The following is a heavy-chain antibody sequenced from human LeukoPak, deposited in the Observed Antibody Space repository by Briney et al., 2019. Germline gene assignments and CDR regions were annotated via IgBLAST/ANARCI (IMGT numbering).Heavy chain of an antibody. D-gene: IGHD6-25*01. J-gene: IGHJ4*02. CDR3: AKYKPISTDSSGARIYFDY. CDR1: GFTFSSSA. CDR2: ISNNGGYT. V-gene: IGHV3-23*01. Sequence: GGSLRLSCAASGFTFSSSAMSWVRQAPGKGLEWVSAISNNGGYTYYADSVQGRFTISRDNSKSTLCLQMNSLRAEDTAVYYCAKYKPISTDSSGARIYFDYWGQGTLVTVSS.